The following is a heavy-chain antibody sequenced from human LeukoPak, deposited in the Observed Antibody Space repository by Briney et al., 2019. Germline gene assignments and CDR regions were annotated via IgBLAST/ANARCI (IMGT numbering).Heavy chain of an antibody. CDR3: AGNSPGDTFDY. V-gene: IGHV4-34*01. Sequence: PSETLSLTCAVYGGSFSGYYWSWIRQPPGKGLEWIGEINHSGSTNYNPSLKSRVTISVDTSKNQFSLKLSSVTAADTAVYYCAGNSPGDTFDYWGQGTLVTVSS. D-gene: IGHD2-21*02. CDR1: GGSFSGYY. J-gene: IGHJ4*02. CDR2: INHSGST.